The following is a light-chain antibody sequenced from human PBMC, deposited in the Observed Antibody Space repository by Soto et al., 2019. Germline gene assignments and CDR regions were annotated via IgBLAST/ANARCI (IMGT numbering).Light chain of an antibody. Sequence: IQITQSPYSLSASVGDSVTITCRASQNIENYVNWYQVKPGKAPKLLLSVAPGFQGDVPVRFSGSGSGRQFTLTISSLQSEDFAVYYCHQYNDGPGGTFGHGSNVDVK. J-gene: IGKJ1*01. CDR3: HQYNDGPGGT. V-gene: IGKV1-6*02. CDR1: QNIENY. CDR2: VAP.